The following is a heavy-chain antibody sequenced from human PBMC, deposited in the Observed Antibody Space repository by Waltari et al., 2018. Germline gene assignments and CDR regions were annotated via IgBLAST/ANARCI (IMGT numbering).Heavy chain of an antibody. CDR2: IYPSHSAT. Sequence: EVQLVQSGAQVKKPGESLKISCKSSGYSFTSYWIGWVRQMPGKGLEWMGIIYPSHSATRYSPSFQGQVTISADKSTSTAYLQWSSLKASDTAMYYCARTLAGSGSYFPDFWGPGTQVTVSS. V-gene: IGHV5-51*01. CDR3: ARTLAGSGSYFPDF. D-gene: IGHD3-10*01. CDR1: GYSFTSYW. J-gene: IGHJ4*02.